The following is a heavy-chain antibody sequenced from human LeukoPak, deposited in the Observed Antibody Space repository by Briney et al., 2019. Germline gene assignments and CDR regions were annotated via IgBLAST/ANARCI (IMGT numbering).Heavy chain of an antibody. CDR1: GFTFTSYW. CDR2: IKQDGSEK. Sequence: GGSLRLSCAASGFTFTSYWMGWVRQAPGKGLEWVANIKQDGSEKYYVDSVKGRFTISRDNDKNSVDLQMNSLRVEDTAVYYCARGIWVAFRGQGALVTVSS. V-gene: IGHV3-7*01. J-gene: IGHJ4*02. D-gene: IGHD2-15*01. CDR3: ARGIWVAF.